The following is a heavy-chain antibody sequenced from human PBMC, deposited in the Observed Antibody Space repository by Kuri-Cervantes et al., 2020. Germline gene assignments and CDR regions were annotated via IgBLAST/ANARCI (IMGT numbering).Heavy chain of an antibody. Sequence: GESLKISYAASGFNFRDYDMHWVRQGTGKGLEWVSGIGTAGDTYHSGSVKGRFTISRDNAKNSLYLQMNSLRAEDTAVYYCARDLNSYGPFDYWGQGTLVTVSS. J-gene: IGHJ4*02. V-gene: IGHV3-13*01. CDR2: IGTAGDT. CDR1: GFNFRDYD. CDR3: ARDLNSYGPFDY. D-gene: IGHD5-18*01.